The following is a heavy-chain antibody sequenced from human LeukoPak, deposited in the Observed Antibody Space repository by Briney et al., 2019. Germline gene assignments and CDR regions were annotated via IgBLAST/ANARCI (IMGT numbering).Heavy chain of an antibody. D-gene: IGHD4-23*01. CDR1: GFTFSSYA. Sequence: GGSLRLSCAASGFTFSSYAMHWVRQAPGKGLEYVSAISSNGGSTYYANSVKGRFTISRDNSKNTLYLQMGSLRAKDMAVYYCARSGGYYYYGMDVWGQGTTVTVSS. CDR2: ISSNGGST. CDR3: ARSGGYYYYGMDV. J-gene: IGHJ6*02. V-gene: IGHV3-64*01.